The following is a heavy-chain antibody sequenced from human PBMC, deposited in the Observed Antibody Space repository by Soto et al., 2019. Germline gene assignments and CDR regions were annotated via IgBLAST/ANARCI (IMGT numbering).Heavy chain of an antibody. Sequence: QVQLVESGGGVAQPGRSLRLSCAASGFSFSTHTMHWVRQAPGKGLEWVAVISYDGRNNYYADSVKGRFTISRDNSKNTLYLQMNSLRSEDTAVYYCARHIGVLATVYGMDVWGQGTTVTVSS. V-gene: IGHV3-30*04. CDR1: GFSFSTHT. CDR2: ISYDGRNN. CDR3: ARHIGVLATVYGMDV. J-gene: IGHJ6*02. D-gene: IGHD2-21*01.